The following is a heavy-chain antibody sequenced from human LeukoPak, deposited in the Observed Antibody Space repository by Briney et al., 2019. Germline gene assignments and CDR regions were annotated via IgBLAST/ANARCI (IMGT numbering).Heavy chain of an antibody. CDR2: ISGSGGST. J-gene: IGHJ4*02. Sequence: GGSLRLSCAGSGFTFSSYGMSWVRQAPGKGLEWVSGISGSGGSTYYADSVKGRFTISRDNSKNTLYLQMNSLRAADTAVYYCAKDPTHYRVWDDYDSTVLSYWGQGTLVTVSS. CDR1: GFTFSSYG. V-gene: IGHV3-23*01. D-gene: IGHD3-22*01. CDR3: AKDPTHYRVWDDYDSTVLSY.